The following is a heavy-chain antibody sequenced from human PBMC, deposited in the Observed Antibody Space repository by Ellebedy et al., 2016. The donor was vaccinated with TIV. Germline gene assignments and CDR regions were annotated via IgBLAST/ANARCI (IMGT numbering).Heavy chain of an antibody. CDR1: GYTFTSDL. CDR2: INPSGGGT. D-gene: IGHD3-3*02. V-gene: IGHV1-46*01. Sequence: AASVKVSCKASGYTFTSDLIHWVRQAPGQGLEWMGIINPSGGGTGDAQKFQGRVTMTRDTSASTVYMELSSLRSEDTAVYYCARAPLAGVFYGMDVWGQGTTVTVSS. CDR3: ARAPLAGVFYGMDV. J-gene: IGHJ6*02.